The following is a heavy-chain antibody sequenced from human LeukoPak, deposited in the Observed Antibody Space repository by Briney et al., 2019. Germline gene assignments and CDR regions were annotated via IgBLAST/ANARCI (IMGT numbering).Heavy chain of an antibody. CDR2: INSDGSTT. V-gene: IGHV3-74*01. D-gene: IGHD6-19*01. CDR1: GFTFSNYW. Sequence: GGSLRLSCAASGFTFSNYWMHWVRQAPGKGLMWVSHINSDGSTTTYADSVKGRFTISRDNAKNSLYLQMNSLRAEDTAVYYCARFAGRYGYYFDYWGQGTLVTVSS. J-gene: IGHJ4*02. CDR3: ARFAGRYGYYFDY.